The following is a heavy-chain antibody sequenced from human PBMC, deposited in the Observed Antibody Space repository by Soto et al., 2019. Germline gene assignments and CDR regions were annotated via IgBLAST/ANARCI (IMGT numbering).Heavy chain of an antibody. V-gene: IGHV3-23*01. D-gene: IGHD3-10*01. CDR2: VSGSGCST. CDR3: ATLRGNYYSISGNSALDY. Sequence: GGSLRLSCAASGFTFSSYAMSWVRQAPGKGLEWVSVVSGSGCSTYYADSVKGRFTISRDNSKNILHLQMSSLKVEDTAVYYCATLRGNYYSISGNSALDYWGQGTLVTVSS. CDR1: GFTFSSYA. J-gene: IGHJ4*02.